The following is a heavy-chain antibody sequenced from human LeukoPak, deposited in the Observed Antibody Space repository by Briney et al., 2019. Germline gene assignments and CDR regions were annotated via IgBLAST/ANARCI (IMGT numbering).Heavy chain of an antibody. V-gene: IGHV1-18*01. Sequence: GASVKVSCKASGYTFTSYGISWVRQAPGQGLEWMGWISAYNGNTNYAQKPQGRVTMTTDTSTSTAYMELRSLRSDDTAVYYCARLNTAMVLYYFDYWGQGTLVTVSS. CDR1: GYTFTSYG. CDR2: ISAYNGNT. J-gene: IGHJ4*02. D-gene: IGHD5-18*01. CDR3: ARLNTAMVLYYFDY.